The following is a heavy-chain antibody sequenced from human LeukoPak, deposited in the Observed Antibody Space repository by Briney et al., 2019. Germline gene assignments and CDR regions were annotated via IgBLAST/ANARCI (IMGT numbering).Heavy chain of an antibody. Sequence: ASVKVSCKASGYTFTSYGISWVRQAPGQGLEWMGWINPNSGGTNYAQKFQGRVTMTRDTSISTAYMELSRLRSDDTAVYYCARSTPPDYWGQGTLVTVSS. J-gene: IGHJ4*02. V-gene: IGHV1-2*02. CDR1: GYTFTSYG. CDR3: ARSTPPDY. CDR2: INPNSGGT. D-gene: IGHD2-2*01.